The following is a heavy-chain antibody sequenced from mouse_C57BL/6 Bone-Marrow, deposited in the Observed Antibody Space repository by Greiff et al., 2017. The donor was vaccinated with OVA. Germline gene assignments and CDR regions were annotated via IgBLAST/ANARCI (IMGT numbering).Heavy chain of an antibody. CDR3: TRDGFVFAY. V-gene: IGHV5-9-1*02. D-gene: IGHD2-3*01. Sequence: EVQLQQSGEGLVKPGGSLKLSCAASGFTFSSYAMSWVRQTPEKRLEWVAYISSGGDYIYYADTVKGRFTISRDNARNTLYLQMSSLKSEDTAMYYCTRDGFVFAYWGQGTLVTVAA. J-gene: IGHJ3*01. CDR2: ISSGGDYI. CDR1: GFTFSSYA.